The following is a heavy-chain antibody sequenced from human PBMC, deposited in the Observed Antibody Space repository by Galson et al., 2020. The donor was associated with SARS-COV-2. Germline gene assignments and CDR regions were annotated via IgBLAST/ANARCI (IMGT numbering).Heavy chain of an antibody. CDR3: ARGYGASPEDYVDN. CDR1: GFTFSSYG. J-gene: IGHJ4*02. D-gene: IGHD4-17*01. CDR2: TSYDGTIK. Sequence: LSLTCAASGFTFSSYGMHWVRQAPGKGLEWVAVTSYDGTIKYYADSVRGRCTISRDNSKNTLFLQMNSLRVEDTAMYYCARGYGASPEDYVDNWGQGTRVVVSS. V-gene: IGHV3-30*03.